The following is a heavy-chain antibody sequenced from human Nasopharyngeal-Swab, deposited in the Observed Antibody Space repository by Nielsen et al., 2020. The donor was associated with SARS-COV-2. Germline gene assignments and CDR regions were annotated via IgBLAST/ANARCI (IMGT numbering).Heavy chain of an antibody. D-gene: IGHD2-21*02. CDR1: GFTVSSNY. J-gene: IGHJ4*02. CDR3: ARGPSCGGDCYPIHFDY. CDR2: IYSGGST. Sequence: GESLKISCAASGFTVSSNYMSWVRQAAGKGLEWVSVIYSGGSTYYADSVKGRFTISRHNSKNTLYLQMNSLRAEDTAVYYCARGPSCGGDCYPIHFDYWGQGTLVTVSS. V-gene: IGHV3-53*04.